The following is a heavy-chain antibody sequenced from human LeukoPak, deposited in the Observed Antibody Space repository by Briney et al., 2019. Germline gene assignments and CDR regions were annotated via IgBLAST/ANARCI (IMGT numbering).Heavy chain of an antibody. D-gene: IGHD2-15*01. V-gene: IGHV3-48*01. J-gene: IGHJ5*02. CDR2: ISSSSSTI. Sequence: PGGSLRLSCAASGFTFSSYSMNWVRQAPGKGLEWVSYISSSSSTIYYADSVKGRFTISRDNAKNSLYLQMNSLRAEDTAVYYCARATSREYCSGGSCYSGSGFDPWGQGTLVTVSS. CDR1: GFTFSSYS. CDR3: ARATSREYCSGGSCYSGSGFDP.